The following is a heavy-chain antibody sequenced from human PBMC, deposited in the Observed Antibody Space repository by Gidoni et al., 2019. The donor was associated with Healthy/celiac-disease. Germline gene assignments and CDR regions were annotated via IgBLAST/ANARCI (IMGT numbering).Heavy chain of an antibody. Sequence: QVQLVQSGAAVKKPGAAVKVSCKASGYTFPSYGISGVRQAPGQGLEWMGLSSADNGNTNYAQQLQGRVTMTTDTSTSTAYMELRSLRSDDTAVYYCARGEGGWELLNYYYYYGMDVWGQGTTVTVSS. J-gene: IGHJ6*02. V-gene: IGHV1-18*01. CDR2: SSADNGNT. D-gene: IGHD1-26*01. CDR3: ARGEGGWELLNYYYYYGMDV. CDR1: GYTFPSYG.